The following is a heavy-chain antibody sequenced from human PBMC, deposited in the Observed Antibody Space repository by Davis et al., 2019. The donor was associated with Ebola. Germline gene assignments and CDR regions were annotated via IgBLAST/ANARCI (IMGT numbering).Heavy chain of an antibody. D-gene: IGHD2-8*02. CDR1: GYYFDIYW. V-gene: IGHV5-51*01. CDR2: IYTGDSDT. J-gene: IGHJ3*02. CDR3: ASLRRTITGMDDGFDI. Sequence: GESLKISCKGSGYYFDIYWINWVRQMPGKGLDWMGIIYTGDSDTRYSPSFRGQVTISADKSMKTAFLQWSSLKASDSGMYYCASLRRTITGMDDGFDIWGQGTMVTVSS.